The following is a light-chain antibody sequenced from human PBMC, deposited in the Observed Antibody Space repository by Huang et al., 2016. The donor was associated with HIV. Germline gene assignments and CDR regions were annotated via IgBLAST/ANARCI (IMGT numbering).Light chain of an antibody. CDR2: DAY. CDR1: QDISNY. CDR3: QHYDNLRT. V-gene: IGKV1-33*01. Sequence: DIQMTQSPSSLSASVGDRVTITCQASQDISNYLNWYQQKPGKAPKRLIYDAYNLETGVSSRFSGSGSGTDFTFTISSLQPEDIATYYCQHYDNLRTFGQGTKVEIK. J-gene: IGKJ1*01.